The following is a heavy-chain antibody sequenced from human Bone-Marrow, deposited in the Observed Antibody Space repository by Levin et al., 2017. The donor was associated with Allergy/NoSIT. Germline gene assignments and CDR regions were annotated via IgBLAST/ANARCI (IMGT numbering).Heavy chain of an antibody. CDR1: GFTFSSYS. D-gene: IGHD3-16*02. Sequence: GGSLRLSCAASGFTFSSYSMNWVRQAPGKGLEWVSSISSSSSYIYYADSVKGRFTISRDNAKNSLYLQMNSLRAEDTAVYYCARGGYDYIWGSYRSGPDYWGQGTLVTVSS. J-gene: IGHJ4*02. CDR3: ARGGYDYIWGSYRSGPDY. V-gene: IGHV3-21*01. CDR2: ISSSSSYI.